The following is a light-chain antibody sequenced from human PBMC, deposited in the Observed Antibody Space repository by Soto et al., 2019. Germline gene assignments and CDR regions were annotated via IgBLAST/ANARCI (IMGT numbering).Light chain of an antibody. CDR1: SGSIASNY. CDR2: EDN. V-gene: IGLV6-57*04. J-gene: IGLJ2*01. Sequence: NFMLTQPHSVSESPGKTVTISCTRSSGSIASNYVQWYQQRPGSAPTTVIYEDNQRPSGVPDRFSGSTDGSSNSASLTISELQTEDEADYYCQSYDSSTVVFGGGTKLTVL. CDR3: QSYDSSTVV.